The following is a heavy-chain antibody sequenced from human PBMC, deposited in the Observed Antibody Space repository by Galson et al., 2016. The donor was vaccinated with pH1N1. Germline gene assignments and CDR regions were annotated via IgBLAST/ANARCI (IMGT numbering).Heavy chain of an antibody. Sequence: SLRLSCAASGFTFNNYAMSWVRQAPGKGLEWVANIKEDGSAIYYVDSVKGRFTISRDNARDSLYLQMNNLRAEDTAVYYCATPMDYADYVLNYWGQGTLVTVSS. CDR2: IKEDGSAI. CDR3: ATPMDYADYVLNY. J-gene: IGHJ4*02. CDR1: GFTFNNYA. D-gene: IGHD4-17*01. V-gene: IGHV3-7*01.